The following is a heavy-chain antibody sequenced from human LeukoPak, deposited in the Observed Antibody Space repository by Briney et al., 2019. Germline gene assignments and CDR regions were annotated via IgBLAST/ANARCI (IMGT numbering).Heavy chain of an antibody. Sequence: GASVKVSCKASGYTFTSYGISWVRQAPGQGLEWMGWISAYNGNTNYAQKLQGRVTMTTDTSTSTAYMELRSLRSDDTAVYYCARKGNYDISTGYRSAPYYYYGMDVWGQGTTVTVSS. V-gene: IGHV1-18*01. CDR2: ISAYNGNT. J-gene: IGHJ6*02. CDR3: ARKGNYDISTGYRSAPYYYYGMDV. CDR1: GYTFTSYG. D-gene: IGHD3-9*01.